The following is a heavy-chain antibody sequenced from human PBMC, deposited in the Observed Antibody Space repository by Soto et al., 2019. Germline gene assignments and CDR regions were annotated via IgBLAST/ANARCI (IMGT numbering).Heavy chain of an antibody. CDR1: GFTFTSSA. V-gene: IGHV1-58*01. CDR2: IVVGSGNT. Sequence: GASVKVSCKASGFTFTSSAVQWVRQARGQRLEWIGWIVVGSGNTNYAQKFQERVTITRDMSTSTAYMELSSLRSEDTAVYYCAAVGRELLYSYYGMDDCRQGTTVTV. CDR3: AAVGRELLYSYYGMDD. D-gene: IGHD3-10*01. J-gene: IGHJ6*01.